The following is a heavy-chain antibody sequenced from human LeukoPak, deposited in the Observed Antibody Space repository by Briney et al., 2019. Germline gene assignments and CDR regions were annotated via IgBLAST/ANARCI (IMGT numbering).Heavy chain of an antibody. Sequence: GGSLRLSCAASGFTFSSYAMSWVRQAPGKGLEWVSSIRGSGGDTYFADSVKGRFIISRDNSKNTLYLQMDSLRAEDTAVYYCAKDPAVANTARRFQHWGQGTLVTVTS. D-gene: IGHD6-19*01. J-gene: IGHJ1*01. V-gene: IGHV3-23*01. CDR1: GFTFSSYA. CDR2: IRGSGGDT. CDR3: AKDPAVANTARRFQH.